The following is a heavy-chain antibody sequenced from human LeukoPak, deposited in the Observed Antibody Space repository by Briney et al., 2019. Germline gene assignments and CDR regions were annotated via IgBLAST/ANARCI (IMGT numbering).Heavy chain of an antibody. Sequence: PGGSLRLSCAASGFVFSSYSMNWVRQAPGRGLEWVSAISGSGGSTYYADSVKGRFTISRDNSKNTLYLQMNSLRAEDTAVYYCAKPRPSYSSSWYDRWGQGTLVTVSS. CDR1: GFVFSSYS. V-gene: IGHV3-23*01. CDR2: ISGSGGST. D-gene: IGHD6-13*01. CDR3: AKPRPSYSSSWYDR. J-gene: IGHJ5*02.